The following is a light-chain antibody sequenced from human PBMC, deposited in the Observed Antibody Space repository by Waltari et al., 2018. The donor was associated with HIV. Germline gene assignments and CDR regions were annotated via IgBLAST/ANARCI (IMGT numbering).Light chain of an antibody. Sequence: QSALTQPPSVSASPGQSVTISCTGASSDVGTYNRVSWYLQPPGTAPRIIIYEVKNRPSGVPARFSGSKSGNTASLTISGLQAEDEADYYCSSYRTNNTIVFGTGTKVTGL. CDR2: EVK. J-gene: IGLJ1*01. CDR1: SSDVGTYNR. CDR3: SSYRTNNTIV. V-gene: IGLV2-18*02.